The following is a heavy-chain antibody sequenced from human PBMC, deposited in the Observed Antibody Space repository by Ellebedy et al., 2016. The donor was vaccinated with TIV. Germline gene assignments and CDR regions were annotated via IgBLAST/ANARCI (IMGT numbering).Heavy chain of an antibody. CDR2: ISTYNGNT. V-gene: IGHV1-18*04. CDR1: GYTFTGYG. Sequence: AASVKVSCKASGYTFTGYGICWVRQAPGQGLEWMGWISTYNGNTNFAQKVQGRVTMTTDTSTSTAYMELRSLRSDDTAVYYCARERSGSGSYYNYLGMDVWGQGTTVTVSS. D-gene: IGHD1-26*01. CDR3: ARERSGSGSYYNYLGMDV. J-gene: IGHJ6*02.